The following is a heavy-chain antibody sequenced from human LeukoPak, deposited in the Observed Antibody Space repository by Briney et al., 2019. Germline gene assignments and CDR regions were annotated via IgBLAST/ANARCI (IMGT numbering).Heavy chain of an antibody. CDR2: IYHSGST. D-gene: IGHD3-10*01. J-gene: IGHJ5*02. Sequence: PSETLSLTCTVSGYSISSGYYWGWIRQPPGKGLEWIGSIYHSGSTYYNPSLKSRVTISVDTSKNQFSLKLSSVTAADTAVYYCARGGYYGSGNDFRFDPWGQGTLVTVSS. V-gene: IGHV4-38-2*02. CDR3: ARGGYYGSGNDFRFDP. CDR1: GYSISSGYY.